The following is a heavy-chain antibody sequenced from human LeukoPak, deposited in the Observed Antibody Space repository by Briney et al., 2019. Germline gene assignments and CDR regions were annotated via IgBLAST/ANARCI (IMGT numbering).Heavy chain of an antibody. CDR3: ARGGYSGYD. CDR2: INHSGST. Sequence: SETLSLTCAVYGGSFSGYYWSWIRQPPGKGLEWIGEINHSGSTNYNPSLKSRVTISVDTSKNQFSLKLCSVTAADTAVYYCARGGYSGYDWGQGTLVTVSS. CDR1: GGSFSGYY. D-gene: IGHD5-12*01. V-gene: IGHV4-34*01. J-gene: IGHJ4*02.